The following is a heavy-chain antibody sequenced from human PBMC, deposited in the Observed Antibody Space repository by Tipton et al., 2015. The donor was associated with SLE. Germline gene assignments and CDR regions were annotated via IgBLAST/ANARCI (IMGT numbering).Heavy chain of an antibody. V-gene: IGHV4-59*11. J-gene: IGHJ2*01. CDR2: MFYNRDS. CDR3: AREFLNPVTTVHYYFDL. Sequence: LRLSCTVSGASIIDHYWNWIRQTPGKGLEWIGYMFYNRDSNYNPSLKSRVTMSVDTSKNHFSLKLISVTAADTAVYYCAREFLNPVTTVHYYFDLWGRGTLVTVSS. CDR1: GASIIDHY. D-gene: IGHD4-11*01.